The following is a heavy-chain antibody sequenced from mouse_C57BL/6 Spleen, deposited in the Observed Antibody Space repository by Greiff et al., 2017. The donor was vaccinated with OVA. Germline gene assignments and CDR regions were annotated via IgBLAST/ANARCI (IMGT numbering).Heavy chain of an antibody. CDR1: GYTFTDYY. D-gene: IGHD1-1*01. J-gene: IGHJ3*01. CDR2: INPNNGGT. CDR3: SRRKTNGSTSWFAY. Sequence: VQLQQSGPELVKPGASVKISCKASGYTFTDYYMNWVKQSHGQSLEWIGDINPNNGGTSYNQKFKGKATLTVDKSSSTAYMELRSLTSEDSAVYYCSRRKTNGSTSWFAYWGQGTLVTVSA. V-gene: IGHV1-26*01.